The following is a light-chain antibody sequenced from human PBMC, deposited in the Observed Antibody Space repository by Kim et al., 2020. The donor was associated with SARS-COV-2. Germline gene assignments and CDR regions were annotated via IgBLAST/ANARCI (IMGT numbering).Light chain of an antibody. CDR2: DVS. CDR1: STDVGAYNY. Sequence: SITISCPGISTDVGAYNYVSWYQQPPGEAPKLIIYDVSKRPSGVSNRFSGSKSGNTASLTISGLQTDDEADYSCCSYTTSNTLNYVFGTGTKVTVL. V-gene: IGLV2-14*03. CDR3: CSYTTSNTLNYV. J-gene: IGLJ1*01.